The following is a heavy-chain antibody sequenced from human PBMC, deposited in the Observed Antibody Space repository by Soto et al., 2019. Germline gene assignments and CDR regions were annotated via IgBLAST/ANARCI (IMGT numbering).Heavy chain of an antibody. CDR2: INPDGSGK. Sequence: GGSLRLSCGASGFTFSTYWMTWVLQAPGKGLEWVANINPDGSGKYYVDSLKGRFTISRDNAKNSLYLHMNSLRAEDTAIYYCASARDYYFEYWGQGTLVTVSS. D-gene: IGHD3-10*01. V-gene: IGHV3-7*01. CDR1: GFTFSTYW. CDR3: ASARDYYFEY. J-gene: IGHJ4*02.